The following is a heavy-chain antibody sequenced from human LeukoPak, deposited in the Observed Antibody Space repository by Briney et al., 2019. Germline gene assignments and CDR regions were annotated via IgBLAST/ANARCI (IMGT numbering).Heavy chain of an antibody. V-gene: IGHV3-23*01. D-gene: IGHD3-10*01. CDR3: AKGTERYREVSSFDY. Sequence: PGGSLRLSCAASGFTFSSYSMNWVRQAPGKGLEWVSAISGGGGGTYYADSVKGRFTISRDNSKNTLYLQMNSLRAEDTAAYYCAKGTERYREVSSFDYWGQGTLVAVSS. CDR1: GFTFSSYS. CDR2: ISGGGGGT. J-gene: IGHJ4*02.